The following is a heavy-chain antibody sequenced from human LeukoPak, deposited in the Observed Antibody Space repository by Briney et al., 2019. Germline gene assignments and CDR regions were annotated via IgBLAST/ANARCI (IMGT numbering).Heavy chain of an antibody. J-gene: IGHJ4*02. CDR2: ISGSGGST. CDR1: GFTFSSYA. CDR3: AKAAGHMVRGARFDY. Sequence: GGSLRLSCAASGFTFSSYAMSWVRQAPGKGLEWVSAISGSGGSTYYADSVKGRFTISRDNSKNTLYLQMNSLRAGDTAVYYCAKAAGHMVRGARFDYWGQGTLVTVSS. D-gene: IGHD3-10*01. V-gene: IGHV3-23*01.